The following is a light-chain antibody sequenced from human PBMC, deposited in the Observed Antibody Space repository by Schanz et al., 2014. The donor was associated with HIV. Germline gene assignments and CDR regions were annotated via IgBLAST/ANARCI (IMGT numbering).Light chain of an antibody. J-gene: IGKJ2*01. Sequence: DVHMTQSPSSLSASVGDNVTITCRASQNISTYLNWYQQKPGKAPNLLIYEASTLETGVPSRFSGSGSGTEFTLAISSLQPEDFATYYCQQYNDRSYTFGQGTKLEIK. CDR3: QQYNDRSYT. V-gene: IGKV1-39*01. CDR1: QNISTY. CDR2: EAS.